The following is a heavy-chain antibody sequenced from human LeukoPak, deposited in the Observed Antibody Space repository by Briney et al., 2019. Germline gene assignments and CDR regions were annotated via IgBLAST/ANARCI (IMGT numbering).Heavy chain of an antibody. D-gene: IGHD4-11*01. J-gene: IGHJ5*02. CDR3: ARDSLGTTAYSNPSNWFDP. Sequence: GASVKVSCKASGYTFTSYYMHWVRQAPGQGLEWMGIINPSGGSTSYAQKFQGRVTMTWDTSTSTVYMELSSLRSEDTAVYYCARDSLGTTAYSNPSNWFDPWGQGTLVTVSS. CDR1: GYTFTSYY. V-gene: IGHV1-46*01. CDR2: INPSGGST.